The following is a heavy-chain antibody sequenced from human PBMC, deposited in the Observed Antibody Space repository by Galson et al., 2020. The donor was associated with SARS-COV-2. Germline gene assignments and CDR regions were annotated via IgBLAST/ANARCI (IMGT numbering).Heavy chain of an antibody. CDR3: AKGGPLITFTH. V-gene: IGHV3-21*04. D-gene: IGHD3-16*01. Sequence: NSGGSLRLSCAASGFTFSSYSMNWVRQAPGKGLEWVSSTSSSSSYIYYADSVKGRFTISRDDSKNTLYLEIDSLRAEDTAVYYCAKGGPLITFTHWGQGTLGTVSS. CDR1: GFTFSSYS. CDR2: TSSSSSYI. J-gene: IGHJ4*02.